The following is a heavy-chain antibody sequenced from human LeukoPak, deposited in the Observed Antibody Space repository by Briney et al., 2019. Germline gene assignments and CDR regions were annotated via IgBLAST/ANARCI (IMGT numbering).Heavy chain of an antibody. V-gene: IGHV4-34*01. CDR1: GGSFSGYY. D-gene: IGHD2-15*01. CDR2: INHSGST. CDR3: ARDRYCSGGSCTHDAFDI. J-gene: IGHJ3*02. Sequence: PPETLSLTCAVYGGSFSGYYWSWSRQPPGKGLEWIGEINHSGSTNYNPSLKSRVTISVDTSKNQFSLKLSSVTAADTAVYYCARDRYCSGGSCTHDAFDIWGQGTMVTVSS.